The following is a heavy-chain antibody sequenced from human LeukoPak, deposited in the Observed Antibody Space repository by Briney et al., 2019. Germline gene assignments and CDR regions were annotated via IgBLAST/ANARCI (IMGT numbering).Heavy chain of an antibody. J-gene: IGHJ4*02. D-gene: IGHD2/OR15-2a*01. CDR2: IIPIFGTA. Sequence: ASVKVSCKASGGTFSSYAISWVRQAPGQGLEWMGGIIPIFGTANYAQKFQGRVTMTRNTSISTAYMELSSLRSEDTAVYYCARYRPGEYFWREFDYWGQGTLVTVSS. CDR3: ARYRPGEYFWREFDY. V-gene: IGHV1-69*05. CDR1: GGTFSSYA.